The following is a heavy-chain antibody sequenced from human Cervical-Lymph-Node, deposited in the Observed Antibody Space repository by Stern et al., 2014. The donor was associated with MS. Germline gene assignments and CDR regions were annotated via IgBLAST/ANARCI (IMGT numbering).Heavy chain of an antibody. Sequence: QVQLQESGPGLVKPSETLSLTCTVSGGSITNRDYWGWIRQSPGKGLEWIGSVYYSGITYYRPSLKSRATLSIETARNQFVQTLTSGTATDTAVYFCARGVTAVTNYVPNWCFDLWGRGTLVTVSS. D-gene: IGHD4-11*01. CDR3: ARGVTAVTNYVPNWCFDL. V-gene: IGHV4-39*02. CDR2: VYYSGIT. CDR1: GGSITNRDY. J-gene: IGHJ2*01.